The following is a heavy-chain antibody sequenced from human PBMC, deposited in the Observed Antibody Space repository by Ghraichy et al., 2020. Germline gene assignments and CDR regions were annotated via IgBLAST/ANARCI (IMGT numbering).Heavy chain of an antibody. Sequence: SETLSLTCTVSGGSISSYYWSWIRQPPGKRLEWIGYIYYSGSTNYNPSLKSRVTISVDTSKNQFSLKLSSVTAADTAVYYCARSQRSGWYDYWGQGTLVTVSS. D-gene: IGHD6-19*01. CDR3: ARSQRSGWYDY. J-gene: IGHJ4*02. CDR2: IYYSGST. CDR1: GGSISSYY. V-gene: IGHV4-59*01.